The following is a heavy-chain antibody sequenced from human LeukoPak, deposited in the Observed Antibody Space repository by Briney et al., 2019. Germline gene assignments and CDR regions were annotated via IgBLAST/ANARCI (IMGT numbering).Heavy chain of an antibody. CDR1: GGSISSYY. CDR3: ARHGGSLPPQFDP. J-gene: IGHJ5*02. D-gene: IGHD1-26*01. V-gene: IGHV4-59*08. Sequence: SETLSLTCTVSGGSISSYYWSWIRQPPGKGLEWIGYIYYSGSTNYNPSLKSRVTISVDTSKNQFSLKLSSVTAADTAVYYCARHGGSLPPQFDPWGQGTLVTVSS. CDR2: IYYSGST.